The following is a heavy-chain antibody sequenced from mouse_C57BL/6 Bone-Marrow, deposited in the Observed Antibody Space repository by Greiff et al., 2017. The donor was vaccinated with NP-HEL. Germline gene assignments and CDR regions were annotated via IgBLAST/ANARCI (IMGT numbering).Heavy chain of an antibody. J-gene: IGHJ4*01. CDR2: IDPNSGGT. Sequence: QVQLQQPGAELVKPGASVKLSCKASGYTFTSYWMHWVKQSPGRGLEWIGRIDPNSGGTKYNEKFKSKATLTVDKPSSTAYMQLSSLTSEDSAVYYCARRTTVVPDYAMDYWGQGTSVTVSS. CDR3: ARRTTVVPDYAMDY. CDR1: GYTFTSYW. D-gene: IGHD1-1*01. V-gene: IGHV1-72*01.